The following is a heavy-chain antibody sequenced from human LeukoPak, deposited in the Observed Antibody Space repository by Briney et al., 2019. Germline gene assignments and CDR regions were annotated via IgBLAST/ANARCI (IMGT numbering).Heavy chain of an antibody. V-gene: IGHV3-33*01. J-gene: IGHJ5*02. Sequence: GRSLTLSCAASGFTFSSFGMHWVRQAPGKGLEWVAVIWYDASNKYYADSVKGRFTISRDNSKNTLYLQMNSLRDDDTAVYYCWRGVGFSRLNYLDPWGKGPWVMVS. CDR3: WRGVGFSRLNYLDP. CDR2: IWYDASNK. D-gene: IGHD1-7*01. CDR1: GFTFSSFG.